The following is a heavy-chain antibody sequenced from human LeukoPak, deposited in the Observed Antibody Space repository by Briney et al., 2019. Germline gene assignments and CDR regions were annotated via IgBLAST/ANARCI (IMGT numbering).Heavy chain of an antibody. CDR3: ARHGRGRRIAARRLDNWFDP. J-gene: IGHJ5*02. V-gene: IGHV4-34*01. CDR1: GGSFSGYY. D-gene: IGHD6-6*01. CDR2: INHSGST. Sequence: SETLSLTCAVYGGSFSGYYWSWIRQPPGKGLEWIGEINHSGSTNYNPSPKSRVTISVDTSKNQFSLKLSSVTAAETAVYYCARHGRGRRIAARRLDNWFDPWGQGTLVTVSS.